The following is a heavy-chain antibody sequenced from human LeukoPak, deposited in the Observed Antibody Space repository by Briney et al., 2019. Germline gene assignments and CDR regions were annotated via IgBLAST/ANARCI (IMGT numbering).Heavy chain of an antibody. CDR2: IYYSGST. Sequence: PSETLSLICTVSGGSLSSYYWSWVPDPPGKGLEWGGYIYYSGSTNYNPSLKSRVTISVDTSKNQFSLKLSSVTAADTAVYYCARVELDYYYGMDVWGQGTTVTVSS. D-gene: IGHD5-24*01. CDR1: GGSLSSYY. J-gene: IGHJ6*02. CDR3: ARVELDYYYGMDV. V-gene: IGHV4-59*01.